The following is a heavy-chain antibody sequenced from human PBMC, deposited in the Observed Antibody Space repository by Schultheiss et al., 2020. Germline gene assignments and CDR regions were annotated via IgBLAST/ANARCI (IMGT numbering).Heavy chain of an antibody. J-gene: IGHJ5*02. V-gene: IGHV4-39*07. CDR3: ARGEVRGAGWFDP. D-gene: IGHD3-10*01. CDR1: GGSISSSSYY. Sequence: SATLSLTCTVSGGSISSSSYYWGWIRQPPGKGLEWIGEINHSGSTYYNPSLKSRVTISVDTSKNQFSLKLSSVTAADTAVYYCARGEVRGAGWFDPWGQGTLVTVAS. CDR2: INHSGST.